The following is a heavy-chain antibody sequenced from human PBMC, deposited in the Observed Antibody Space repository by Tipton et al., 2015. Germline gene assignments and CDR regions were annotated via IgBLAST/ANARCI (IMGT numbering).Heavy chain of an antibody. D-gene: IGHD3-16*01. CDR1: SDSISKYF. Sequence: TLSLTCSVSSDSISKYFWTWIRQPPGKELEWIGYIHYSGSTNYNPSLKSRVTISVDTSKTQFSLHLSSVTAADTAVYYCARIRGRYVLDYWGQGTLVPVSS. CDR3: ARIRGRYVLDY. J-gene: IGHJ4*02. CDR2: IHYSGST. V-gene: IGHV4-59*01.